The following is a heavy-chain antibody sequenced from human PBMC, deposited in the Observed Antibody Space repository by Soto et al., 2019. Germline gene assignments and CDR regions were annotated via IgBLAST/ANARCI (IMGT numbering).Heavy chain of an antibody. D-gene: IGHD3-22*01. CDR3: ARDSSGYSHHAFDI. V-gene: IGHV1-18*01. J-gene: IGHJ3*02. CDR2: ISAYNGNT. Sequence: ASVKVSCKASGGTFSSYAISWVRQAPGQGLEWMGWISAYNGNTNYAQKLQGRVTMTTDTSTSTAYMELGSLRSDDTAVYYCARDSSGYSHHAFDIWGQGTMVTVSS. CDR1: GGTFSSYA.